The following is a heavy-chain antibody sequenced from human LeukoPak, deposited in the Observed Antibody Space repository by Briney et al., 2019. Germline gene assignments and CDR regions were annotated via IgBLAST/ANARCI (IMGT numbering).Heavy chain of an antibody. V-gene: IGHV1-18*01. Sequence: ASVKVSCKASGFTFTSYDINWVRQAPGQGLEWMGWISAYNGNTNYAQKLQGRVTMTTDTSTSTAYMELRSLRSDDTAVYYCARDRLKGGRLAWSGYDAFDIWGQGTMVTVSS. J-gene: IGHJ3*02. D-gene: IGHD3-3*01. CDR1: GFTFTSYD. CDR3: ARDRLKGGRLAWSGYDAFDI. CDR2: ISAYNGNT.